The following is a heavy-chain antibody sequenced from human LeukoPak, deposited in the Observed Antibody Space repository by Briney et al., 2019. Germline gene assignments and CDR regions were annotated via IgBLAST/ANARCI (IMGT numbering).Heavy chain of an antibody. D-gene: IGHD6-13*01. J-gene: IGHJ5*02. CDR2: ISSGGNT. CDR1: GFTVSRNY. Sequence: GGSLRLSCAASGFTVSRNYMSWVRQAPGKGLEWVSVISSGGNTYYADSVKGRFTISRDNSKNTLYLQMSSLRAEDTAVYYCARDSGSSWYALSHHWFDPWGQGTLVTVSS. CDR3: ARDSGSSWYALSHHWFDP. V-gene: IGHV3-53*01.